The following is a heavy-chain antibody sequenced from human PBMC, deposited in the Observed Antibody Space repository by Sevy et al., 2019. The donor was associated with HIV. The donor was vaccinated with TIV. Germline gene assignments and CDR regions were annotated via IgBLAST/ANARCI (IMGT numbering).Heavy chain of an antibody. V-gene: IGHV1-18*01. D-gene: IGHD2-2*01. CDR1: GCTFTSYG. CDR2: ISAYNGNT. CDR3: ARAWGYCSSTSCYNIPYFDY. Sequence: ASVKVSCKASGCTFTSYGISWVRQAPGQGLEWMGWISAYNGNTNYAQKLQGRVTMTTDTSTSTAYMELRSLRSDDTAVYYCARAWGYCSSTSCYNIPYFDYWGQGTLVTVSS. J-gene: IGHJ4*02.